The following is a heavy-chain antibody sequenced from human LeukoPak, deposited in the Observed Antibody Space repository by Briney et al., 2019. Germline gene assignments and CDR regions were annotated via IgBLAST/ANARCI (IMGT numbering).Heavy chain of an antibody. CDR3: ARENGRGSSSGLLGY. CDR2: INPNSGGT. Sequence: ASVKVSCKASGYTFTGYYMHWVRQAPGQGLEWMGWINPNSGGTNYAQKFQGRVTTTRDTSISTAYMELSRLRSDDTAVYYCARENGRGSSSGLLGYWGQGTLVTVSS. CDR1: GYTFTGYY. J-gene: IGHJ4*02. V-gene: IGHV1-2*02. D-gene: IGHD6-6*01.